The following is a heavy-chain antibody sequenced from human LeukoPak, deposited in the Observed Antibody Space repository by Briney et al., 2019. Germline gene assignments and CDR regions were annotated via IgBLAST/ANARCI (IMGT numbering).Heavy chain of an antibody. D-gene: IGHD2-2*01. CDR1: GFSFSNFW. J-gene: IGHJ4*02. CDR2: MNPDGSAT. Sequence: GGSLRLSCGASGFSFSNFWLSWIRQAPGKGLERVANMNPDGSATYYLDSVKGRFTISRDNAKTSVYLQMNSLRPDDTAVYYCARTLVEVPGHSDLFDFWGQGTLVTVSS. V-gene: IGHV3-7*01. CDR3: ARTLVEVPGHSDLFDF.